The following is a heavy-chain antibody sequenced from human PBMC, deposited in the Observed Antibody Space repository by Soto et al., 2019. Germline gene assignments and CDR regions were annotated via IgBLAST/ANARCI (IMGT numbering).Heavy chain of an antibody. D-gene: IGHD1-1*01. CDR2: ISATTYYI. CDR1: GFNFNSYG. Sequence: EEQLVESGGYLVEPGGSLRLSCAASGFNFNSYGMNWVRQAPGKGLEWVSSISATTYYIYYADSVKGRFSISRDNAKNSLFVQMDSLRVEDSAVYYCAREHTDREEELARSYNGMDVWGRGTADTVSS. J-gene: IGHJ6*02. CDR3: AREHTDREEELARSYNGMDV. V-gene: IGHV3-21*02.